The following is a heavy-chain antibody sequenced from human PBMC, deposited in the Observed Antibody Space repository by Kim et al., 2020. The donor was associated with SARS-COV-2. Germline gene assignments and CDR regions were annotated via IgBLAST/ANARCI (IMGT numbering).Heavy chain of an antibody. Sequence: AQKLQGRVTMTTDTSTSTAYMELRSLRSDDTAVYYCARDLSVRGEGMDVWGQGTTVTVSS. V-gene: IGHV1-18*01. D-gene: IGHD3-10*01. J-gene: IGHJ6*02. CDR3: ARDLSVRGEGMDV.